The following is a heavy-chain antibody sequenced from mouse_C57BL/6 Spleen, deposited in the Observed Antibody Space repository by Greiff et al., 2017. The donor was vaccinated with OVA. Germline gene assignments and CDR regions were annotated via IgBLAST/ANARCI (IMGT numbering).Heavy chain of an antibody. J-gene: IGHJ4*01. CDR3: ARNRQLGGNYAMDY. Sequence: VKLQESGPGLVQPSQSLSITCTVSGFSLTSYGVHWVRQSPGKGLEWLGVIWSGGSTDYNAAFISRLSISKDNSKSQVFFKMNSLQADDTAIYYCARNRQLGGNYAMDYWGQGTSVTVSS. D-gene: IGHD4-1*01. V-gene: IGHV2-2*01. CDR1: GFSLTSYG. CDR2: IWSGGST.